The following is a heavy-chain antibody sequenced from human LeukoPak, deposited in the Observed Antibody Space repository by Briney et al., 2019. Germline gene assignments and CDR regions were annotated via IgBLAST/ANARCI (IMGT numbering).Heavy chain of an antibody. J-gene: IGHJ5*02. D-gene: IGHD2-2*01. CDR3: ARRARGVPAVAYNWFDP. CDR1: GYTFTGYY. CDR2: INPNSGGT. V-gene: IGHV1-2*02. Sequence: ASVKVSCKAPGYTFTGYYMHWVRQAPGQGLEWMGWINPNSGGTNYAQKFQGRVTMTRDTSISTAYMELSRLRSDDTAVYYCARRARGVPAVAYNWFDPWGQGTLVTVSS.